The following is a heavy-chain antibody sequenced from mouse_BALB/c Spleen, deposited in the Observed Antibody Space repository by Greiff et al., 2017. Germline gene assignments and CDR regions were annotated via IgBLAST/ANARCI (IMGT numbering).Heavy chain of an antibody. Sequence: DVQLQESGGGLVKPGGSLKLSCAASGFTFSDYYMYWVRQTPEKRLEWVATISDGGSYTYYTDSVKGRFTISRDNAKNNLYLQMSSLKSEDTAMYYSAREGRGRPYYFDYWGQGTTLTVSS. CDR3: AREGRGRPYYFDY. J-gene: IGHJ2*01. CDR1: GFTFSDYY. V-gene: IGHV5-4*02. CDR2: ISDGGSYT. D-gene: IGHD1-1*01.